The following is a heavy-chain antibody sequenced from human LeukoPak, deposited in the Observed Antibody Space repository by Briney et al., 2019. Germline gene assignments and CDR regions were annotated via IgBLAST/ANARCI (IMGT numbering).Heavy chain of an antibody. CDR1: GFTFSTYA. CDR3: ANGPTSSGHFYYFDY. CDR2: ISYDGINK. V-gene: IGHV3-30*04. J-gene: IGHJ4*02. Sequence: GRSLRLSCAASGFTFSTYAIHWVRQAPGKGLEWVAVISYDGINKYYADSVKGRFTISRDNSKNTLYLQMNSLRAEDTAVYYCANGPTSSGHFYYFDYWGQGTQVTVSS. D-gene: IGHD3-22*01.